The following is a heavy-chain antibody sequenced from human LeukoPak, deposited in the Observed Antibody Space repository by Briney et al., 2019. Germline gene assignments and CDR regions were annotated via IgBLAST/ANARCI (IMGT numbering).Heavy chain of an antibody. CDR3: ARGSRYCGMDV. CDR2: IYYSRST. Sequence: PSETLSLTCTVSGGSISGSSYYWSWIRQPPGKGLEWIGYIYYSRSTNYNPSLKSRVTISVDTSKNQFSLKLSSVTAADTAVYYCARGSRYCGMDVWGQGTTVTVSS. CDR1: GGSISGSSYY. J-gene: IGHJ6*02. V-gene: IGHV4-61*01.